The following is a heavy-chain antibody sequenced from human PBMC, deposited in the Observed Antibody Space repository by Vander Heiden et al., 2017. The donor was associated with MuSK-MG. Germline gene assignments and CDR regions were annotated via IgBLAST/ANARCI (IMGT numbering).Heavy chain of an antibody. CDR2: IYPGDSDT. Sequence: EVQLVQSGAEVKKPGESLKISCKGSGYSFTSYWIGWVRQMPGKGLEWMGFIYPGDSDTRYSPSFQGQVTISADKSISTAYLQWSSLKASDTAMYYCARQSEYSSSIPNWYFDLWCRGTLVTVSS. CDR1: GYSFTSYW. CDR3: ARQSEYSSSIPNWYFDL. V-gene: IGHV5-51*01. D-gene: IGHD6-6*01. J-gene: IGHJ2*01.